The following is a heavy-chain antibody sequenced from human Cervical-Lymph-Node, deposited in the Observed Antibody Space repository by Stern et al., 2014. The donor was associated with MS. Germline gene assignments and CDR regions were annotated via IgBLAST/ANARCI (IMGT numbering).Heavy chain of an antibody. Sequence: VQLEESGADVKKPGSSVRVSCKASGGISWLRQAPGQGLEWMGGIIPFVGTGTVNYAQNFQGRLTIMPDTSTNTTYMELSSLRFDDTAVYYCARGAGDNWFDPWGQGTLVSVSS. CDR1: GG. V-gene: IGHV1-69*06. J-gene: IGHJ5*02. D-gene: IGHD3-10*01. CDR3: ARGAGDNWFDP. CDR2: IIPFVGTGTV.